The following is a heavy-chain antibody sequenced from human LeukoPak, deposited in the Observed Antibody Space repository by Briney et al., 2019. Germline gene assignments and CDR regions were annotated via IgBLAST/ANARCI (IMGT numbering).Heavy chain of an antibody. CDR3: ARDSSSSNFDY. J-gene: IGHJ4*02. V-gene: IGHV3-7*01. CDR1: GFTFSSYW. D-gene: IGHD6-6*01. Sequence: GGSLRLSCAVSGFTFSSYWMSWVRQAPGKGLEWVANIKQDGSEKYYVDSVKGRFTISRDNAKNSLYLQMNSLRAEDTAVYYCARDSSSSNFDYWGQRTLVTVSS. CDR2: IKQDGSEK.